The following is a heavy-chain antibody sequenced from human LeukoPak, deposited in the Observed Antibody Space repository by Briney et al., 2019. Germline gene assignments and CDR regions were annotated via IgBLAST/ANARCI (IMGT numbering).Heavy chain of an antibody. D-gene: IGHD3-16*01. CDR2: ISYDGSNK. V-gene: IGHV3-30-3*01. CDR1: GFTFSSYA. CDR3: ARALGDTRFDY. J-gene: IGHJ4*02. Sequence: GGSLRLSCAASGFTFSSYAMHWVRQAPGKGLEWVAVISYDGSNKYYADSVKGRFTISGDNSKNTLYLQMNSLRAEDTAVYYCARALGDTRFDYWGQGTLVTVSS.